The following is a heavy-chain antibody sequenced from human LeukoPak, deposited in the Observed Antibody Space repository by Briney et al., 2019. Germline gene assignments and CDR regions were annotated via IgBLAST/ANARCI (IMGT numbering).Heavy chain of an antibody. D-gene: IGHD1-1*01. J-gene: IGHJ4*02. CDR2: INHSGST. CDR1: GGSFSGYY. Sequence: PSETLSLTCAVYGGSFSGYYWSWIRQPPGKGLEWIGEINHSGSTNYNPSLKSRVTISVDTSKNQFSLKLSSVTAADTAVYYCARAGNWDGRGDFDYWGQGTLVTVSS. CDR3: ARAGNWDGRGDFDY. V-gene: IGHV4-34*01.